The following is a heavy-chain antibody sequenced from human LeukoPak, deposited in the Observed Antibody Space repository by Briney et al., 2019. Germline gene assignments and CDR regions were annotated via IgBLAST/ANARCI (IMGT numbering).Heavy chain of an antibody. CDR3: ARFGRGSGRPGTQYYYYYMDV. Sequence: SETLSLTCTVSGGSISSYYWSWIRQPAGKGLEWIGRIYTSGSTNYNPSLKSRVTMSVDTSKNQFSLKLSSVTAADTAVYYCARFGRGSGRPGTQYYYYYMDVWGKGTTVTISS. J-gene: IGHJ6*03. V-gene: IGHV4-4*07. CDR1: GGSISSYY. CDR2: IYTSGST. D-gene: IGHD3-10*01.